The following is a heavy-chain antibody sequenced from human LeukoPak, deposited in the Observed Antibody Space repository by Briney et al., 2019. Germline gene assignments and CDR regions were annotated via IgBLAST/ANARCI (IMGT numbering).Heavy chain of an antibody. CDR1: GGSISSSSYY. J-gene: IGHJ4*02. Sequence: PSETLSLTCTVSGGSISSSSYYWGWIRQPPGKGLEWIGSIYYSGSTYYNPSLKSRVTISVDTSKNQFSLKLSSVTAADTAVYYCASLSYYDFWSGSHWGQGTLVTVSS. D-gene: IGHD3-3*01. CDR3: ASLSYYDFWSGSH. CDR2: IYYSGST. V-gene: IGHV4-39*01.